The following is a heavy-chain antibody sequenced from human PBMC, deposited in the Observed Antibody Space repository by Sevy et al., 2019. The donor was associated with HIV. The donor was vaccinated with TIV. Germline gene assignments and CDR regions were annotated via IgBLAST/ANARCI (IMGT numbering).Heavy chain of an antibody. CDR3: AKDRDYYGSGSGFDY. J-gene: IGHJ4*02. CDR2: IRYDGSNK. D-gene: IGHD3-10*01. Sequence: GGSLRLSCAASGFTFSSYGMHWVRQAPGKGLEWVAFIRYDGSNKYYVDSVKGRFTISRDNSKNTLYLQMNSLRAEDTAVYYCAKDRDYYGSGSGFDYWGQGTLVTVSS. V-gene: IGHV3-30*02. CDR1: GFTFSSYG.